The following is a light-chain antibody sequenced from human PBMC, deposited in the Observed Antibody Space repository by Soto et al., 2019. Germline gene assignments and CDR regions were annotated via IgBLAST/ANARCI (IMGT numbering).Light chain of an antibody. CDR3: SSYTTSNTRQIV. CDR1: SNDIGGHNA. Sequence: QSVLTQPASVSGSPGHSSTISCTGTSNDIGGHNAVSWYQQHPGKAPKFMIYDVSNRPSGVSNRFSGSKSGNTASLTISGLQAEDEADYYCSSYTTSNTRQIVFGTGTKVTVL. J-gene: IGLJ1*01. V-gene: IGLV2-14*01. CDR2: DVS.